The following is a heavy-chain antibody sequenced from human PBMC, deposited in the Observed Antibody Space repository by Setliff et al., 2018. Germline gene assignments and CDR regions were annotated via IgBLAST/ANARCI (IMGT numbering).Heavy chain of an antibody. CDR2: IYSSGST. CDR1: GGSISSGDYY. Sequence: PSETLSLTCTVSGGSISSGDYYWSWIRQPPGKGLEWIGYIYSSGSTYYNPSLKSRVSISVDTSKNQFSLKLGSVTPADTAVYYCARESRYYYDKLGTLDYWGQGTLVTVSS. V-gene: IGHV4-30-4*08. D-gene: IGHD3-22*01. J-gene: IGHJ4*02. CDR3: ARESRYYYDKLGTLDY.